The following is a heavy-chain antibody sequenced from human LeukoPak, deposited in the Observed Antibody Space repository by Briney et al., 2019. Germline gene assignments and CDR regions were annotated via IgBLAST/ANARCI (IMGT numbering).Heavy chain of an antibody. D-gene: IGHD2/OR15-2a*01. CDR1: GFTFSSYA. V-gene: IGHV3-30-3*01. J-gene: IGHJ3*02. Sequence: GGSLRLSCAASGFTFSSYAMHWVRQAPGKGLEWVAVISYDGSNKYYADSVEGRFTISRDNSKNTLYLQMNSLRAEDTAVYYCARSPFNPPLYFDIWGQGTMVTVSS. CDR3: ARSPFNPPLYFDI. CDR2: ISYDGSNK.